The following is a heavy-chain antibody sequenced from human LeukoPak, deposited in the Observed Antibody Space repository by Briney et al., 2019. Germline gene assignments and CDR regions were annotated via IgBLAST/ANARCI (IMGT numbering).Heavy chain of an antibody. Sequence: ASVKVSCKASGYIFTDYAIQWVRQAPGQGLEWMGWINAGNGKTKYSQEFQGRVTITRDTSASTAYMELSGLRSDDTAVYYCARARWTSTVTTYYLDFWGQGTLVTVSS. V-gene: IGHV1-3*01. J-gene: IGHJ4*02. CDR2: INAGNGKT. D-gene: IGHD4-17*01. CDR3: ARARWTSTVTTYYLDF. CDR1: GYIFTDYA.